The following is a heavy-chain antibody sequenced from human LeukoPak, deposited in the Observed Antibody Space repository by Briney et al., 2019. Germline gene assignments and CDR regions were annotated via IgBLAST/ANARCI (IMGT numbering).Heavy chain of an antibody. CDR3: TRVGSSWDLLDY. CDR2: IHQVGSEI. D-gene: IGHD6-13*01. Sequence: GGSLRLSCEVSGFTFSSYWMSWVRQPPGKGLEFVANIHQVGSEIHYVDSVRGRFTISRDNVKSLLYLQMNSLRAEDEAIYYCTRVGSSWDLLDYWGQGTLVTVSS. V-gene: IGHV3-7*01. CDR1: GFTFSSYW. J-gene: IGHJ4*02.